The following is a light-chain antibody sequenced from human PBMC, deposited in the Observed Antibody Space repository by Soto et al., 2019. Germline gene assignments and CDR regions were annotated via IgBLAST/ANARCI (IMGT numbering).Light chain of an antibody. V-gene: IGKV3-20*01. CDR2: GAS. Sequence: EIVLTQSPGTLSLSPGERATLSCRASQSVTSNYLAWYQQKPGQAPRLLIYGASTRAAGIPDRFSGSGSGTDFTLTISRLEPEDFAVYYCQQYSSSPPITFGQGTRLEI. CDR3: QQYSSSPPIT. CDR1: QSVTSNY. J-gene: IGKJ5*01.